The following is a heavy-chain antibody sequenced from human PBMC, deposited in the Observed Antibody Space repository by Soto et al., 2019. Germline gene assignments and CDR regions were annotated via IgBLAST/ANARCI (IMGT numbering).Heavy chain of an antibody. CDR1: GFTFSSYA. CDR2: ISGSGGST. V-gene: IGHV3-23*01. CDR3: AKPFPRSGYYDYIWGSYRPGVDY. J-gene: IGHJ4*02. D-gene: IGHD3-16*02. Sequence: EVQLLESGGGLVQPGGSLRLSCAASGFTFSSYAMSWVRQAPGKGLEWVSAISGSGGSTYYADSVKGRFTISRDNSKNTLYLQMNSLRAEDTAVYYCAKPFPRSGYYDYIWGSYRPGVDYWGQGTLVTVSS.